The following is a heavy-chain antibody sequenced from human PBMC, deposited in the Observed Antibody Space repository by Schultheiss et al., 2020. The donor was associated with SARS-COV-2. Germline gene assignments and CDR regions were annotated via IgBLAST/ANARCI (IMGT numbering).Heavy chain of an antibody. CDR1: GFTVSSNY. D-gene: IGHD3-22*01. CDR3: ARAWHDSSGYYYVSYFQH. V-gene: IGHV3-66*01. CDR2: IYSGGST. Sequence: GGSLRLSCAASGFTVSSNYMSWVRQAPGKGLEWVSVIYSGGSTYYADSVKGRFTISRDNSKNTLYLQMNSLRAEDTAVYYFARAWHDSSGYYYVSYFQHWGQGTLVTVSS. J-gene: IGHJ1*01.